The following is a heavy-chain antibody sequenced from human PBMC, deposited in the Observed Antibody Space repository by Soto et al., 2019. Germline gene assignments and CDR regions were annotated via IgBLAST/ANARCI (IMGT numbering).Heavy chain of an antibody. V-gene: IGHV1-69*06. J-gene: IGHJ4*02. CDR2: IVVISNTV. CDR3: ARAIKRWEVHYYFDY. CDR1: GSTFNTFA. D-gene: IGHD1-26*01. Sequence: QVVLLQSGSEVKEPGSSVRVSCQISGSTFNTFAFSWVRQAPGPGPEWMGGIVVISNTVDYSQRFQDRVTITADTSTNTLYMELSSLTFEDTAVYYCARAIKRWEVHYYFDYWGQGTLVTVSS.